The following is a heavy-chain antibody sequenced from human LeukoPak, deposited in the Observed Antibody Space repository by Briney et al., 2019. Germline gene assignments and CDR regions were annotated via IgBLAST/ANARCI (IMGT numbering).Heavy chain of an antibody. CDR3: ARGYSSGSHYTVAL. D-gene: IGHD1-26*01. J-gene: IGHJ4*02. V-gene: IGHV3-74*01. CDR2: INSDGTSP. CDR1: GFTFSTYW. Sequence: PGGSLRLSCAASGFTFSTYWMHWVRHARGKGLVWVSRINSDGTSPIYADSVKGRFTISRDNAENTLYLEMNSLRAEDTRVYYCARGYSSGSHYTVALWGRGTLVTVSS.